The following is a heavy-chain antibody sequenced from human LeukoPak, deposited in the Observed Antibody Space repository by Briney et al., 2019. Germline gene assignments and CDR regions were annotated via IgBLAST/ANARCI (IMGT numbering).Heavy chain of an antibody. V-gene: IGHV4-61*02. J-gene: IGHJ6*03. CDR1: GGSISSGSYY. Sequence: SETLSLTCTVSGGSISSGSYYWSWIRQPAGKALEWIGRIYTSGSTNYNPSLKSRVTISVDTSKNQFSLKLSSVTAADTAVYYCARGGAGIAFYYYYMDVWGKGTTVTVSS. CDR3: ARGGAGIAFYYYYMDV. D-gene: IGHD6-13*01. CDR2: IYTSGST.